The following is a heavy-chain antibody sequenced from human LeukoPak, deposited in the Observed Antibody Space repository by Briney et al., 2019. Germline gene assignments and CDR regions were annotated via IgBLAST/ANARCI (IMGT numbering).Heavy chain of an antibody. CDR3: ARVRSGSLDY. J-gene: IGHJ4*02. CDR2: IRSSSSDI. Sequence: PVGSLRLSSAASGFTFSSYSMNWVRQGPGKGLEWVSFIRSSSSDIYYADSVKGRFTISRDNAKNSLYLQMDSLRAEDTAVYYCARVRSGSLDYWGQGTLVTVSS. D-gene: IGHD1-26*01. V-gene: IGHV3-21*01. CDR1: GFTFSSYS.